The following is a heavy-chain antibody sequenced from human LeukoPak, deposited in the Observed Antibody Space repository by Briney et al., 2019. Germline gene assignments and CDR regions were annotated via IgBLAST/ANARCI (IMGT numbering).Heavy chain of an antibody. CDR3: ATAADYYYYGMDV. Sequence: VASVKVSCKVSGYTLTELSMHWVRQAPGKGLEWMGGFDPEVGETIYAQKFQGRVTMTEDTSTDTAYMELSSLRSEDTAVYYCATAADYYYYGMDVWGQGTTVTVSS. D-gene: IGHD2-15*01. CDR2: FDPEVGET. J-gene: IGHJ6*02. CDR1: GYTLTELS. V-gene: IGHV1-24*01.